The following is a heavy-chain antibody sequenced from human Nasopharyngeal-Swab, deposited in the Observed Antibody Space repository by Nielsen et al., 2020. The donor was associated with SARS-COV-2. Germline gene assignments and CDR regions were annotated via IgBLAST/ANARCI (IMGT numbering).Heavy chain of an antibody. CDR3: ARLATVTTNYYYYGMDV. D-gene: IGHD4-11*01. Sequence: KVSCRGSGYSFTSYWIGWVRQMPGKGLEWMGIIYPGDSDTRYSPSFQGQVTISADKSISTAYLQWSSLKASDTAMCYCARLATVTTNYYYYGMDVWGQGTTVTVSS. CDR2: IYPGDSDT. V-gene: IGHV5-51*01. J-gene: IGHJ6*02. CDR1: GYSFTSYW.